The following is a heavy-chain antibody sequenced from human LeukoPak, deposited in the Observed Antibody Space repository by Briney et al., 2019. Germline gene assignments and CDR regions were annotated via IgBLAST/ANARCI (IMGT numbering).Heavy chain of an antibody. J-gene: IGHJ4*02. CDR3: ARSPNLVVVTGIDY. D-gene: IGHD2-21*02. V-gene: IGHV3-7*01. Sequence: GGSLRLSCAASGFTVSSNYMSWVRQAPGMGLEWVANIKQDGSEKYYVDSVKGRFAISRDNTKNSLYLQMNSLRAEDTAVYYCARSPNLVVVTGIDYWGQGTLVTVSS. CDR1: GFTVSSNY. CDR2: IKQDGSEK.